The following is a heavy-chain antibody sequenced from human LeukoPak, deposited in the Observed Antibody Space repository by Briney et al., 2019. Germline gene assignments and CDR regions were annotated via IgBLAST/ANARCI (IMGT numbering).Heavy chain of an antibody. D-gene: IGHD3-3*01. CDR3: ARVPLTYDFWSGTFDY. J-gene: IGHJ4*02. Sequence: SVKVSCKASGGTFSSYAIGWVRHAPGQGLEWMGGIIPIFGTANYAQKFQGRVTITTDESTSTAYMELSSLRSEDTAVYYCARVPLTYDFWSGTFDYWGQGTLVTVSS. V-gene: IGHV1-69*05. CDR2: IIPIFGTA. CDR1: GGTFSSYA.